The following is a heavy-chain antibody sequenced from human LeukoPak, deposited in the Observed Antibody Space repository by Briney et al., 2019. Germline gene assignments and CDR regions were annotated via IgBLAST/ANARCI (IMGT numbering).Heavy chain of an antibody. J-gene: IGHJ5*02. Sequence: SETLPLTCTVSGGSISSSSYYWGWIRQPPGKGLEWIGSIYYSGSTYYNPSLKSRVTISVDTSKDQFSLKLSSVTAADTAVYYCARHESPDYGEVWFDPWGQGTLVTVSS. CDR1: GGSISSSSYY. CDR3: ARHESPDYGEVWFDP. D-gene: IGHD4-17*01. CDR2: IYYSGST. V-gene: IGHV4-39*01.